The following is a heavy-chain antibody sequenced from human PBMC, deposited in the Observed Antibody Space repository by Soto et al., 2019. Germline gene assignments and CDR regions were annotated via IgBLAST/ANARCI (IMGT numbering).Heavy chain of an antibody. J-gene: IGHJ4*02. CDR3: ARVSTDFTFDY. V-gene: IGHV4-30-4*01. Sequence: PSETLSLTCTVSGGSISSGDYYWSWIRQPPGKGLEWIGYIYYSGSTYYNPSLKSRVTISVDTSKNQFSLKLSSVTAADTAVYYCARVSTDFTFDYWGQGTLVTVSS. CDR1: GGSISSGDYY. CDR2: IYYSGST. D-gene: IGHD3-10*01.